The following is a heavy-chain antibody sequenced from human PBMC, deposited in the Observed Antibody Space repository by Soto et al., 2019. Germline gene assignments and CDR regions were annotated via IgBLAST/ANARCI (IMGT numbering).Heavy chain of an antibody. CDR2: INHSGST. Sequence: SETLSLTCAVYGGSFSGYYWSWIRQPPGKGLEWIGEINHSGSTNYNPSLKSRVTISVDTSKNQFSLKLSSVTAADTAVYYCARGGSSWYYYYYGMDVWGQGXMVTVSS. CDR1: GGSFSGYY. D-gene: IGHD6-13*01. J-gene: IGHJ6*02. V-gene: IGHV4-34*01. CDR3: ARGGSSWYYYYYGMDV.